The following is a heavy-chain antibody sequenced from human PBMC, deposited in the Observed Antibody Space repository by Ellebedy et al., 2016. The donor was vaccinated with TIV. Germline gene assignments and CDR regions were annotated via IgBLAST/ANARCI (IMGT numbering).Heavy chain of an antibody. Sequence: ASVKVSCXASGYTFTSYGVSWVRQAPGQELEWMGWISAYNGNTNSAQKLQGRVTMTTDTSTSTAYMELRSLRSDDTAVYYCARDRDYGYDRDYYFYMDVWGKGTTVTVSS. CDR1: GYTFTSYG. V-gene: IGHV1-18*01. J-gene: IGHJ6*03. CDR3: ARDRDYGYDRDYYFYMDV. D-gene: IGHD5-12*01. CDR2: ISAYNGNT.